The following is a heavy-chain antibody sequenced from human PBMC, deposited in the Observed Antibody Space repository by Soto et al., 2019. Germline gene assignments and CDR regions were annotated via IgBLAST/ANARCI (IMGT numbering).Heavy chain of an antibody. D-gene: IGHD3-10*01. V-gene: IGHV1-69*02. CDR2: VNPILTMS. CDR3: ATSYGSGYRAFDY. J-gene: IGHJ4*02. CDR1: GDTFNFYT. Sequence: QVQLVQSGAEVRKPGSAVRVSCKASGDTFNFYTINWVRQAPGLGLEWMGRVNPILTMSNYARKFEGRVTITADKYTTTDYMELRSLRSDDTAIYYCATSYGSGYRAFDYWGQGALVTVSS.